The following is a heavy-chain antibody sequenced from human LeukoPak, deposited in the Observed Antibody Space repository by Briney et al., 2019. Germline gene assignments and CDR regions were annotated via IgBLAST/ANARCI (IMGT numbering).Heavy chain of an antibody. CDR1: GYTFSSYG. CDR2: ISGYNGNT. V-gene: IGHV1-18*04. J-gene: IGHJ4*02. CDR3: ARDVSGWSYFDY. D-gene: IGHD6-19*01. Sequence: GASVKVSCKASGYTFSSYGISWVRQAPGQGLEWMGWISGYNGNTNYAQKLQGRVTMTTDTSTSTAYMELRSLRTDDTAVYYFARDVSGWSYFDYWGQGTLVTVSS.